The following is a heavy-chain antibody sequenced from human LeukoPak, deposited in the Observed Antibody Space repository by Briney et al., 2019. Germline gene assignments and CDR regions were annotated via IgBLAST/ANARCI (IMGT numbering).Heavy chain of an antibody. CDR2: IYTSRRT. J-gene: IGHJ4*02. Sequence: KPSQTLSLTCTVSGGSITFGSYYWTWIRQPAGKGLEWIGRIYTSRRTFYNPSLKSRVTISMDTSMNQFSLRLNSVTAADTAVYYCARARVIPASFDDWGQGTLVTVSS. CDR1: GGSITFGSYY. CDR3: ARARVIPASFDD. V-gene: IGHV4-61*02. D-gene: IGHD3-16*02.